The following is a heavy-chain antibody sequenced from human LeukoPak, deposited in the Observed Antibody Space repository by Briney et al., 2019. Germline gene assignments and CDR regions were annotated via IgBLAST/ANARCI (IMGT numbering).Heavy chain of an antibody. J-gene: IGHJ4*02. V-gene: IGHV3-30*02. CDR3: AKDKLAYCGGDCYTLFDY. CDR2: IRYDGSNK. D-gene: IGHD2-21*01. Sequence: GGSLRLSCAASGFTFSSYGMHWVRQAPCKGLEWVAFIRYDGSNKYYADSVKGRFTISRDNSKNTLYLQMNSLRAEDTAVYYCAKDKLAYCGGDCYTLFDYWGQGTLVTVSS. CDR1: GFTFSSYG.